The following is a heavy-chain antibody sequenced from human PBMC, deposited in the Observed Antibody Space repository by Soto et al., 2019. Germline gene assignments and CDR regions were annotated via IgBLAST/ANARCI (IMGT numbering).Heavy chain of an antibody. CDR1: GGSISSSSYY. J-gene: IGHJ6*02. CDR2: IYYSGST. V-gene: IGHV4-39*07. CDR3: ARVRVCFSVRGVIIAPNYYYYGMDV. D-gene: IGHD3-10*01. Sequence: SETLSLTCTVSGGSISSSSYYWGWIRQPPGKGLEWIGSIYYSGSTYYNPSLKIRFTISLDTSKNQFSLKLSFVTAADTAFYYCARVRVCFSVRGVIIAPNYYYYGMDVWGQGTRVTVSS.